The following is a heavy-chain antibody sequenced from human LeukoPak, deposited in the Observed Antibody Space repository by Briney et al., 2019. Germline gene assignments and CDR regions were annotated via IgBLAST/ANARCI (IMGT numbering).Heavy chain of an antibody. CDR1: GGSFSGYY. J-gene: IGHJ4*02. V-gene: IGHV4-34*01. CDR2: INHSGST. CDR3: ARGLTYYDILTGYFLS. Sequence: SETLSLTCAVYGGSFSGYYWSWIRQPPGKGLEWIGEINHSGSTNYNPSLKSRVTISVDTSKNQFSLKLSSVTAADTAVYYCARGLTYYDILTGYFLSWGQGTLVTVSS. D-gene: IGHD3-9*01.